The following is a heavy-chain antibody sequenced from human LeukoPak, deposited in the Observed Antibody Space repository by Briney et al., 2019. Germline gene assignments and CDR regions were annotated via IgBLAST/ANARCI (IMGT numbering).Heavy chain of an antibody. J-gene: IGHJ4*02. V-gene: IGHV4-34*01. Sequence: PSETLSLTCAVYGGSFSGYYWRWIRQPPGKGLEWIGEINHSGSTNYNPSLKSRVTISVDTSKNQFSLKLSSVTAADTAAYYCARGTGGDTAMVTFDYWGQGTLVTVSS. CDR3: ARGTGGDTAMVTFDY. D-gene: IGHD5-18*01. CDR2: INHSGST. CDR1: GGSFSGYY.